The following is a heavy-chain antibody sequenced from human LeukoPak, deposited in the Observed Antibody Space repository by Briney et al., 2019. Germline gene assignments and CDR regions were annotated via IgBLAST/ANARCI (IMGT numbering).Heavy chain of an antibody. D-gene: IGHD1-26*01. CDR2: INPNSGGT. CDR3: ARLRYSGSYSPPSY. Sequence: ASVQVSCKASGYTFPTYYLHWVRQAPGQGLEWMGWINPNSGGTNYAQKFKGRVTMTRDTAISTAYMELRSLRSDDTAVYYCARLRYSGSYSPPSYWGQGTLVTVSS. J-gene: IGHJ4*02. V-gene: IGHV1-2*02. CDR1: GYTFPTYY.